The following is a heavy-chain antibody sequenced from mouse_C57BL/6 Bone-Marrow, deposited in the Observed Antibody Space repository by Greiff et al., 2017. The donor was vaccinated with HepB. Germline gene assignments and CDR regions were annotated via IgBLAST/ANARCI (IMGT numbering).Heavy chain of an antibody. J-gene: IGHJ3*01. D-gene: IGHD1-1*01. CDR1: GFTFSSYA. CDR2: ISDGGSYT. Sequence: EVKLMESGGGLVKPGGSLKLSCAASGFTFSSYAMSWVRQTPEKRLEWVATISDGGSYTYYPDNVKGRFTTSRDNAKNNLYLQMSHLKSEDTAMYYCARDKKYYGSRFAYWGQGTLVTVSA. V-gene: IGHV5-4*01. CDR3: ARDKKYYGSRFAY.